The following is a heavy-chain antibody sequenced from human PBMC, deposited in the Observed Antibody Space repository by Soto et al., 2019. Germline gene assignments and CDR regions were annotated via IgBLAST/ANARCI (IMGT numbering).Heavy chain of an antibody. CDR1: GYTFTSYD. Sequence: GASVKVSCKASGYTFTSYDINWVRQATGQGLEWMGWMNPNSGNTGYAQKFQGRVTMTRNTSISTAYMELSSLRSEGTAVYYCARESRYCSGGSCYFLPGIDYWGQGTLVTVSS. V-gene: IGHV1-8*01. D-gene: IGHD2-15*01. J-gene: IGHJ4*02. CDR3: ARESRYCSGGSCYFLPGIDY. CDR2: MNPNSGNT.